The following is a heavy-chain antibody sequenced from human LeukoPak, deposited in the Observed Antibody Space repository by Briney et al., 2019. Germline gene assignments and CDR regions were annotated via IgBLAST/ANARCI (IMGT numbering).Heavy chain of an antibody. CDR2: INHSGST. CDR1: GGSFSGYY. J-gene: IGHJ4*02. V-gene: IGHV4-34*01. D-gene: IGHD1-26*01. Sequence: SETLSLTCAVYGGSFSGYYWSWIRQPPGKGLEWIGEINHSGSTNYNPSLKSRVTISVDTSKNQFSLKLSCVTAADTAVYYCARVKRGSYPGSYFDYWGQGTLVTVSS. CDR3: ARVKRGSYPGSYFDY.